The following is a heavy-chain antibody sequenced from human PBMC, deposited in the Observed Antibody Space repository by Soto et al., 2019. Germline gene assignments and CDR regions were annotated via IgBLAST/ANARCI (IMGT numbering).Heavy chain of an antibody. CDR3: XXXXXDTATSRD. CDR2: ISSSGSTI. J-gene: IGHJ4*02. V-gene: IGHV3-11*01. D-gene: IGHD5-18*01. CDR1: GFTFSDYY. Sequence: QVQLVESGGGLVKPGGSLRLSCAASGFTFSDYYMSWIRQAPGKGLEWVSYISSSGSTIYYADSVKGRFTISRDNAKXXXXXXXXXXXXXXXXXXXXXXXXXDTATSRDWGQGTLVTVSS.